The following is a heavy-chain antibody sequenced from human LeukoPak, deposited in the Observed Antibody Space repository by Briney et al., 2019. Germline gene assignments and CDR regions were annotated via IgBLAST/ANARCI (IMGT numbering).Heavy chain of an antibody. Sequence: GGSLRLSCAASGFTFSSFAMSSARQAPGKGLEWVSGISGSGGSTNYADSVKGRFTISRDNSKNTLYLEMNSLRAEDTAVYYCARGYMVRGVRTSYYMDVWGKGTTVTVSS. CDR2: ISGSGGST. V-gene: IGHV3-23*01. CDR1: GFTFSSFA. D-gene: IGHD3-10*01. CDR3: ARGYMVRGVRTSYYMDV. J-gene: IGHJ6*03.